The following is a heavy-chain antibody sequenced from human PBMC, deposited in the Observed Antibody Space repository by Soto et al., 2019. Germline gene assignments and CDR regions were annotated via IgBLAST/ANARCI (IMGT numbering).Heavy chain of an antibody. CDR1: GYTFTSYG. CDR2: ISAYNGNT. Sequence: ASVKVSCKASGYTFTSYGISWVRQAPGQGLEWMGWISAYNGNTNYAQKLQGRVTMTTDTSTSTAYMELRSLRSDDTAVYYCARDPGSSGWPRPPSYGIDVWGQGTTVTAP. CDR3: ARDPGSSGWPRPPSYGIDV. J-gene: IGHJ6*02. V-gene: IGHV1-18*01. D-gene: IGHD6-19*01.